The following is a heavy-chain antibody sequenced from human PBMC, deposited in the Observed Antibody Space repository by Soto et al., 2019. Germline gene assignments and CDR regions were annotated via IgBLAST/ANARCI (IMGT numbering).Heavy chain of an antibody. CDR3: AREDDGGDRDYYGLDV. J-gene: IGHJ6*02. Sequence: QVQLQQSGPGLVEPSQTLSLTCAVSGGSISSEYFHWTWIRQSPGKGLEWIGYIHYTVSIMYNPSFKSRLTMAVDTTKNQFSLQLPSVTAADTAVYFCAREDDGGDRDYYGLDVWGQGTTVTVSS. CDR1: GGSISSEYFH. D-gene: IGHD2-21*02. CDR2: IHYTVSI. V-gene: IGHV4-30-4*08.